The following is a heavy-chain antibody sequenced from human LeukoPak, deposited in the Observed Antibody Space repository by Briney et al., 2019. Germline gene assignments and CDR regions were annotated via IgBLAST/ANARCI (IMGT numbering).Heavy chain of an antibody. J-gene: IGHJ4*02. CDR3: ASGLRNFDY. D-gene: IGHD3-22*01. CDR1: GFTFSSYG. V-gene: IGHV3-23*01. Sequence: GGSLRLSCAASGFTFSSYGMSWVRQAPGKGLEWVSAISGSGGSTYYADSVKGRFTISRDNSKNMLYLQMNSLRAEDTAVYYCASGLRNFDYWGQGTLVTVSS. CDR2: ISGSGGST.